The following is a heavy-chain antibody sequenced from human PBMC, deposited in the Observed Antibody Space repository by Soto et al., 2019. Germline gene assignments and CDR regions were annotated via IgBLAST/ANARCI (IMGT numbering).Heavy chain of an antibody. D-gene: IGHD5-12*01. V-gene: IGHV3-33*01. CDR3: ARGSQDGYIHDAFDI. J-gene: IGHJ3*02. Sequence: PGGSLRLSCAASGFTFSSYGMHWVRQAPGKGLEWVAIIWYDGNNKYYADSVKGRFTISRDNSKNTLYLQLNSLRAEDTAVYYCARGSQDGYIHDAFDIWGQGTMVTVSS. CDR1: GFTFSSYG. CDR2: IWYDGNNK.